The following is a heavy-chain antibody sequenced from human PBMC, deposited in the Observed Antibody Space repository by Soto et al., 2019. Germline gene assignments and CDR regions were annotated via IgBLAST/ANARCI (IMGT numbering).Heavy chain of an antibody. V-gene: IGHV3-74*01. CDR1: GFTFTNYW. CDR3: ARTPKYCTSTNCYVMAFDS. CDR2: VSINATTT. J-gene: IGHJ4*02. D-gene: IGHD2-2*01. Sequence: GGSLRLSCTASGFTFTNYWMHLVRQAPGKGLVWVSRVSINATTTSYADSVKGRFSISRDNAKNTLYLQMNNLRVEDTAIYYCARTPKYCTSTNCYVMAFDSWGQGALVTVSS.